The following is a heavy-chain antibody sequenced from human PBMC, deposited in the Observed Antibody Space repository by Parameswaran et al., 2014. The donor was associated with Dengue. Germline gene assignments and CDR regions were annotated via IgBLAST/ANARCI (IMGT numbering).Heavy chain of an antibody. D-gene: IGHD3-22*01. CDR3: ARAPDSSGHGYYFDY. J-gene: IGHJ4*02. Sequence: RWIRQPPGKGLEWIGEINHSGSTNYNPSLKSRVTISVDTSKNQFSLKLSSVTAADTAVYYCARAPDSSGHGYYFDYWGQGTLVTVSS. CDR2: INHSGST. V-gene: IGHV4-34*01.